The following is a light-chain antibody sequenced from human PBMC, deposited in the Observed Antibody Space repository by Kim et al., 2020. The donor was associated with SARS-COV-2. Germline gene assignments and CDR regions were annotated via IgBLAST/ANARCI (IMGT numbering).Light chain of an antibody. CDR3: CSYAGSSTWV. V-gene: IGLV2-23*01. J-gene: IGLJ3*02. Sequence: QSALTHPASVSGSPGQSITISCTGTSSDVGSYNLVSWYQQHPGKAPKLMIYEGSKRPSGVSNRFSGSKSGNTASLTISGLQAEDEADYYCCSYAGSSTWVFGGGTQLTVL. CDR2: EGS. CDR1: SSDVGSYNL.